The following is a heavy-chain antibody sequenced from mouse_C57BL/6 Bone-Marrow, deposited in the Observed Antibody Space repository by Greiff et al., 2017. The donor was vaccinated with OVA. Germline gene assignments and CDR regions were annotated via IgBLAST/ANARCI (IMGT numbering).Heavy chain of an antibody. CDR3: ARDGSSPGYCDV. J-gene: IGHJ1*03. V-gene: IGHV5-4*01. CDR1: GFTFSSYA. D-gene: IGHD1-1*01. CDR2: ISDGGSYT. Sequence: EVKLVESGGGLVKPGGSLKLSCAASGFTFSSYAMSWVRQTPEKRLEWVATISDGGSYTYYPDNVKGRFTISRDNAKNNLYLQMSHRKSEDTAMYYGARDGSSPGYCDVWGTGTTVTVSS.